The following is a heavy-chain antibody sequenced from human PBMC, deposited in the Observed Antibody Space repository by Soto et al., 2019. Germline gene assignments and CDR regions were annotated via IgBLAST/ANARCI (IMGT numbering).Heavy chain of an antibody. V-gene: IGHV3-64D*06. CDR1: GFTFSSYA. Sequence: GGSLRLSCSASGFTFSSYAMHWVRQAPGKGLEYVSAISSNGGSTYYADSVKGRFTISRDNSKNTLYLQMSSLRAEDTAVYYCVKGLIAARTPYYYYGMDVWGQGTTVTVSS. J-gene: IGHJ6*02. CDR2: ISSNGGST. CDR3: VKGLIAARTPYYYYGMDV. D-gene: IGHD6-6*01.